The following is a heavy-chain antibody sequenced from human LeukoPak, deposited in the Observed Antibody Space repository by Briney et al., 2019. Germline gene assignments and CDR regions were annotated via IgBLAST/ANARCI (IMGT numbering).Heavy chain of an antibody. D-gene: IGHD5-18*01. J-gene: IGHJ4*02. V-gene: IGHV1-18*01. Sequence: ASVKVSCKASGYTFSTYPISWVRQAPGQGLEWMGWISAYNGNTNYPQKLQGRVTVTTDTSTSTAYMELRSLRSDDTAVYYCATEDEWRGYSLGYWGQGTLVTVSS. CDR3: ATEDEWRGYSLGY. CDR2: ISAYNGNT. CDR1: GYTFSTYP.